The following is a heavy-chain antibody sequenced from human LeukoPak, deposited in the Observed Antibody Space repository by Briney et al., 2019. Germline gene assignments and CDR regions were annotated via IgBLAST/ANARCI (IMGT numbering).Heavy chain of an antibody. CDR1: GYTFTSYY. Sequence: ASVTVSCTASGYTFTSYYMRWVRQAPGQGLEWMGIINPSGGSTSYAQKFQGRVTMTRDTSTSTVYMELSSLRSEDTAVYYCARDEAVGSSGWYGVDYWGQGTLVTVSS. CDR3: ARDEAVGSSGWYGVDY. V-gene: IGHV1-46*01. J-gene: IGHJ4*02. D-gene: IGHD6-19*01. CDR2: INPSGGST.